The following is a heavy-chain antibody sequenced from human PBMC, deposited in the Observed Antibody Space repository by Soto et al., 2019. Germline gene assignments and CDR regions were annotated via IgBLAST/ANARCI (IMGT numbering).Heavy chain of an antibody. J-gene: IGHJ6*02. Sequence: PGGSLRLSCAASGFTFSSYAMSWVRQAPGKGLEWVSAISGSGGSTYYADSVKGRFTNSRDNSKNMLYLQMNSLRAEDTALYYFTQISLADSNYYYYYGMDVWGQGTTVTVSS. CDR1: GFTFSSYA. CDR3: TQISLADSNYYYYYGMDV. CDR2: ISGSGGST. D-gene: IGHD3-16*01. V-gene: IGHV3-23*01.